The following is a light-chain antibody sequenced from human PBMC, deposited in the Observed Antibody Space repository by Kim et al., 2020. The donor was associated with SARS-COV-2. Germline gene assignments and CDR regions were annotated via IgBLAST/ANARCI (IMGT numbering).Light chain of an antibody. CDR2: DVS. CDR3: SSYTSSSTNYV. V-gene: IGLV2-14*03. Sequence: QSIPISCNGTSSDVGGYNYVSWYQQHPGKAPKLMIYDVSNRPSGVSNRFSGSKSGNTASLTISGLQAEDEADYYCSSYTSSSTNYVFGTGTKVTVL. J-gene: IGLJ1*01. CDR1: SSDVGGYNY.